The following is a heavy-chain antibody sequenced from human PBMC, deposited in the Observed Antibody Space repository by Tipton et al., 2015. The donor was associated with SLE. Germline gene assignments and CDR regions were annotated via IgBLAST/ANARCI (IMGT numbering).Heavy chain of an antibody. CDR3: AKDSLSAAAGREDYYYGMDV. CDR1: GFTFSSYG. V-gene: IGHV3-30*02. D-gene: IGHD6-13*01. CDR2: IRYDGSNK. Sequence: SGFTFSSYGMHWVRQAPGKGLEWVAFIRYDGSNKYYADSVKGRSTISRDNSKNTLYLQMNSLRTEDTAVYYCAKDSLSAAAGREDYYYGMDVWGQGTTVTVSS. J-gene: IGHJ6*02.